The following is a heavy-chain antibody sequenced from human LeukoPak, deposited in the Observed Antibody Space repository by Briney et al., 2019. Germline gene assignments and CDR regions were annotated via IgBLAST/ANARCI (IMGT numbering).Heavy chain of an antibody. CDR1: GYTFTSYD. D-gene: IGHD3-10*01. J-gene: IGHJ4*02. CDR3: ARAYYGSGSYYTDY. Sequence: ASVKVSCKASGYTFTSYDINWVRHATGQGLEWMGWMNPNSGNTGYAQKFQGRVTMTRNTPISTAYMELSSLRSEDTAVYYCARAYYGSGSYYTDYWGQGTLVTVSS. CDR2: MNPNSGNT. V-gene: IGHV1-8*01.